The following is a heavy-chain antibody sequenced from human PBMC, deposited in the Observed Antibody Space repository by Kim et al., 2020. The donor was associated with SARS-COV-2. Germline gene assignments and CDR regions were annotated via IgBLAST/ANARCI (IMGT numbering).Heavy chain of an antibody. CDR1: GYTFTSYY. CDR3: AREGPYITMVRGVIRHDAFDI. V-gene: IGHV1-46*01. D-gene: IGHD3-10*01. J-gene: IGHJ3*02. Sequence: ASVKVSCKASGYTFTSYYMHWVRQAPGQGLEWMGIINPSGGSTSYAQKFQGRVTMTRDTSTSTVYMELSSLRSEDTAVYYCAREGPYITMVRGVIRHDAFDIWGQGTMVTVSS. CDR2: INPSGGST.